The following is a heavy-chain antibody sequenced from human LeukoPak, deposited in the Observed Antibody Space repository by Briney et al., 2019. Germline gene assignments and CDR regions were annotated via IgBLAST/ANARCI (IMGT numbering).Heavy chain of an antibody. V-gene: IGHV3-74*01. D-gene: IGHD6-6*01. CDR2: INTDGSST. CDR3: ARGYSNSLGGGAFDI. CDR1: GFTFSTYW. Sequence: PGGSLRLSCAASGFTFSTYWMHWVRQAPGKGLVWVSRINTDGSSTTYADSVKGRFTISRDNAKNTLYLQMNSLRVEDTAVYFCARGYSNSLGGGAFDIWGQGTMVTVSS. J-gene: IGHJ3*02.